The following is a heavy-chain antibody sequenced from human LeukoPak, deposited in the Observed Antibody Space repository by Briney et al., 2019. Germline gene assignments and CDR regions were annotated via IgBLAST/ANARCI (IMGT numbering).Heavy chain of an antibody. CDR2: TYYRSKWYY. D-gene: IGHD6-13*01. CDR3: ARVGSSWTFDY. V-gene: IGHV6-1*01. J-gene: IGHJ4*02. Sequence: SRTLSLTFSIAGYSVSINSAAWNWIRQAPSKGLEWLGRTYYRSKWYYDYVVSVKSRITIHPVTCKNQFSLQLNSVPPEDTAVYYCARVGSSWTFDYWGQGTLVTVCS. CDR1: GYSVSINSAA.